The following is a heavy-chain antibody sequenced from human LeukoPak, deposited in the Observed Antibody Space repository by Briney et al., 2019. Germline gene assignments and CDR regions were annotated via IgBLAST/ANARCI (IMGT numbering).Heavy chain of an antibody. CDR2: INHSGST. D-gene: IGHD3-16*01. V-gene: IGHV4-34*01. CDR3: ARLRLPNKYFDY. CDR1: GGSFSGYY. J-gene: IGHJ4*02. Sequence: SETLSLTCAVYGGSFSGYYWSWIRQPPGKGLEWIGEINHSGSTNYNPSLKSRVTISVDTSKNQFSLKLSPVTAADTAVYYCARLRLPNKYFDYRGQGTLVTVSS.